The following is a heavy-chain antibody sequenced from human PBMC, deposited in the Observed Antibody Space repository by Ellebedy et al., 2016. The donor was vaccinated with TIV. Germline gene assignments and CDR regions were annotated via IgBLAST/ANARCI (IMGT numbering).Heavy chain of an antibody. D-gene: IGHD3-10*01. CDR1: GFTFSSYG. CDR2: ISYDGSNK. CDR3: AKESGSGRDY. V-gene: IGHV3-30*18. Sequence: GGSLRLXXAASGFTFSSYGMHWVRQAPGKGLEWVAVISYDGSNKYYADSVKGRFTISRDNSKNTLYLQMNSLRAEDTAVYYCAKESGSGRDYWGQGTLVTVSS. J-gene: IGHJ4*02.